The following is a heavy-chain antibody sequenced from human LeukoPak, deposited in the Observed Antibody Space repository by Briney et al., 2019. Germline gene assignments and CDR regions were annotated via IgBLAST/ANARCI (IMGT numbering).Heavy chain of an antibody. D-gene: IGHD3-16*01. CDR3: ASGGLGARKFYSDPFHY. Sequence: GGSLRLSCAASGFTVSSNYMSWVRQAPGKGLEWVSVIYSGGSTYYADSVRGRFTISRDSSKNTVCLQMNSLRVEDTAIYYCASGGLGARKFYSDPFHYWGQGTLVTVSS. CDR2: IYSGGST. CDR1: GFTVSSNY. J-gene: IGHJ4*02. V-gene: IGHV3-53*01.